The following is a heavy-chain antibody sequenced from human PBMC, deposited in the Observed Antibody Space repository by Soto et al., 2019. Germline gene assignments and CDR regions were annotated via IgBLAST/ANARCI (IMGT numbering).Heavy chain of an antibody. D-gene: IGHD3-10*01. CDR2: VNPNNGDT. CDR3: AKVSRKGSATDFAY. V-gene: IGHV1-8*01. CDR1: GYTFSNYD. J-gene: IGHJ4*02. Sequence: QVQLVQSGAELKKPGASVKVSCKASGYTFSNYDMNWVRQATGQGPEWIGWVNPNNGDTGYAQKFQGRVTLTTDISTTTAYMELTSLRSEDTAIYYCAKVSRKGSATDFAYGGQGTLITVSS.